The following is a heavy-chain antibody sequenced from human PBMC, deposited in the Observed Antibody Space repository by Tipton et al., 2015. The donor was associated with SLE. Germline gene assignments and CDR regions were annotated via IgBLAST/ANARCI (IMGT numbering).Heavy chain of an antibody. CDR1: GFTFSSCA. J-gene: IGHJ6*02. CDR3: ASPSLGSYGMDV. D-gene: IGHD2-15*01. V-gene: IGHV3-23*01. CDR2: ISGSGGST. Sequence: SLRLSCAASGFTFSSCAMNWVRQAPGKGLEWVSSISGSGGSTYYADSVKGRFTLSRDNSKNTLFLQMNSLRPEDTAVYYCASPSLGSYGMDVWGQGTTVTVSS.